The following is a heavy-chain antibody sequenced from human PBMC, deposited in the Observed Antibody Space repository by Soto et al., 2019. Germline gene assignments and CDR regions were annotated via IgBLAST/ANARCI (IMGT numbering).Heavy chain of an antibody. J-gene: IGHJ6*02. Sequence: SETLSLTCTVSGDSLGNYYWSWIRQPPGKGLEWVGDISDSGSTNYNPSLRRRVTISVDPSKTQLSLKLNSVTVADTAVYYFARDGGAWFTYYDMAVGGRETRFT. CDR2: ISDSGST. CDR3: ARDGGAWFTYYDMAV. CDR1: GDSLGNYY. V-gene: IGHV4-59*01. D-gene: IGHD2-15*01.